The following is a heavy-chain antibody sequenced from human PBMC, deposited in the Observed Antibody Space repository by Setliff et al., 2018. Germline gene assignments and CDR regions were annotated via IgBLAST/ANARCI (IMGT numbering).Heavy chain of an antibody. CDR2: IYTTGST. V-gene: IGHV4-4*08. CDR3: AREDGPNYYYYYMDI. J-gene: IGHJ6*03. D-gene: IGHD2-8*01. CDR1: GGSISSYS. Sequence: SETLSLTCTVSGGSISSYSWSWIRQPPGKGLECIGYIYTTGSTTYNPSLKSRVTISVDTSKNQFSLKLSAVTAADTAVYFCAREDGPNYYYYYMDIWGKGTTVTVSS.